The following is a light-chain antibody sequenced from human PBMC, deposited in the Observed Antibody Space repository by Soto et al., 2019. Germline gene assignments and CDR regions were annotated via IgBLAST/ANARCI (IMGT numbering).Light chain of an antibody. CDR2: RAS. V-gene: IGKV1-5*03. CDR3: QNYNTYPLT. J-gene: IGKJ4*01. Sequence: DIQMTQSPSTLSASEGDRVTITCLASQNINDWLAWYQQKPGKAPKLLIYRASTFESGVPSRFSGSGSGTEFTLTISSLQPDDFATYYCQNYNTYPLTFGGGTKVEIK. CDR1: QNINDW.